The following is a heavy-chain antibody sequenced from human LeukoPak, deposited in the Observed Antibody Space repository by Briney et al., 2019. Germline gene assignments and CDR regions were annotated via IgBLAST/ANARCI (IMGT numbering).Heavy chain of an antibody. CDR3: ATAGIAAAATEPNPTPNYYFDY. D-gene: IGHD6-13*01. CDR1: GGSFSGYY. V-gene: IGHV4-34*12. Sequence: SETLSLTCAVYGGSFSGYYWSWVRQPPENLSGWMGVILHSGNNNYNPSLKRRVTMSVDTSKHQFSLKLSSVTAADTAVYYCATAGIAAAATEPNPTPNYYFDYWGQGTLVTVSS. CDR2: ILHSGNN. J-gene: IGHJ4*02.